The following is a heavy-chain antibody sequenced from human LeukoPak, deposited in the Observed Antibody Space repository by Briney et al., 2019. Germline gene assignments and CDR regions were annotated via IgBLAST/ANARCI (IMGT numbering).Heavy chain of an antibody. CDR2: ISWNSGSI. CDR1: GFTFSSYG. J-gene: IGHJ6*02. V-gene: IGHV3-9*01. CDR3: AKDADYYGMDV. Sequence: PGRSLRLSCAASGFTFSSYGMHWVRQAPGKGLEWVSGISWNSGSIGYADSVKGRFTISRDNAKNSLYLQMNSLGAEDTALYYCAKDADYYGMDVWGQGTTVTVSS.